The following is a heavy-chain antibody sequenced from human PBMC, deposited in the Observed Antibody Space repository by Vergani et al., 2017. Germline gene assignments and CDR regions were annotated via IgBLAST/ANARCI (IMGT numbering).Heavy chain of an antibody. V-gene: IGHV3-49*04. CDR1: GFNFGEYG. CDR2: IRSKTYGATT. J-gene: IGHJ4*02. Sequence: EVQLVESGGDLVQPGRSLRLSCQTSGFNFGEYGVSWVRQAPGKGLEGIGFIRSKTYGATTEYAASVRGRFTISRDDSKGIAYLQMNSLRAEDTAVYYCARDPRGDRGGSSWYFDYWGQGTLVTVSS. CDR3: ARDPRGDRGGSSWYFDY. D-gene: IGHD6-13*01.